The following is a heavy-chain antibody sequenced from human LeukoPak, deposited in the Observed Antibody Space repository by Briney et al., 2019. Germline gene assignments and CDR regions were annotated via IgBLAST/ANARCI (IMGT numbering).Heavy chain of an antibody. CDR3: AKDRGSYVAERFDP. CDR1: GFTFSSYA. CDR2: ISGGGGST. V-gene: IGHV3-23*01. D-gene: IGHD3-10*01. Sequence: GGSLRLSCAASGFTFSSYAMSWVRQAPGKGLEWVSAISGGGGSTYYADSVKGRFTISRDNSKNTLYLQMNSLRAEDTAVYYCAKDRGSYVAERFDPWGQGTLVTVSS. J-gene: IGHJ5*02.